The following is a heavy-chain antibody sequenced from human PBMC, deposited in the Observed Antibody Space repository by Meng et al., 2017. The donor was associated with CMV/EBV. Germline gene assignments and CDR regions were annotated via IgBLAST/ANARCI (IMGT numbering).Heavy chain of an antibody. D-gene: IGHD5-12*01. V-gene: IGHV3-30-3*01. CDR2: ISYDGSNK. Sequence: QVQLVESGXGVVQPGRCLILSCAASGFTFSSYAMHWVRQAPGKGLEWVAVISYDGSNKYYADSVKGRFTISRDNSKNTLYLQMNSLRAEDTAVYYCARVRGGYFDLWGRGTLVTVSS. J-gene: IGHJ2*01. CDR1: GFTFSSYA. CDR3: ARVRGGYFDL.